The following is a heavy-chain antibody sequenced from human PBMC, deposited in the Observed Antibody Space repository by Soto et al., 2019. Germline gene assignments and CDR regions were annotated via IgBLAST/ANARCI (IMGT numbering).Heavy chain of an antibody. CDR3: ARRSAGDGYYCYYGMDV. V-gene: IGHV4-59*01. CDR1: GGSISSYY. Sequence: SETLSLTCTVSGGSISSYYWSWIRQPPGKGLEWIGYIYYSGSTNYNPSLKSRVTISVDTSKNQFSLKLSSVTAADTAVYYCARRSAGDGYYCYYGMDVWGQGTTVTVSS. CDR2: IYYSGST. J-gene: IGHJ6*02. D-gene: IGHD2-21*02.